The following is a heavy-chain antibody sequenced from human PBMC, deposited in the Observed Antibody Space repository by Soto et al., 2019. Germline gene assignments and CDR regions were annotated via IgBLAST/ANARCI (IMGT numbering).Heavy chain of an antibody. J-gene: IGHJ6*02. CDR3: ARGATIFGVAAYSYYEMEV. V-gene: IGHV1-69*01. CDR1: GGTFSNYA. CDR2: TVPAFGTP. D-gene: IGHD3-3*01. Sequence: QVQLVQSGAEVKKPGSSVKVSCRASGGTFSNYAISWVRQAPGQGLEWMGGTVPAFGTPNYAQNLQGRITITADDSTSTVYMDLSSLRSNETAVYYCARGATIFGVAAYSYYEMEVWGQGTTVTVS.